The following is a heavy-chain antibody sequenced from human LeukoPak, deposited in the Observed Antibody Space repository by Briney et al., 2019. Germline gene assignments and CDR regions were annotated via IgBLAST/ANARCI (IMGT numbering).Heavy chain of an antibody. V-gene: IGHV3-74*01. CDR2: INSYGSST. Sequence: GGSLRLSCAASGFTFSRYWMHWVRQAPGKGLVWVARINSYGSSTNYADSVKGRFAISRDNSKNTLYLQMSSLRVEDTAVYYCASYISGWSQGPDYWGQGSLVTVSS. CDR3: ASYISGWSQGPDY. J-gene: IGHJ4*02. D-gene: IGHD6-19*01. CDR1: GFTFSRYW.